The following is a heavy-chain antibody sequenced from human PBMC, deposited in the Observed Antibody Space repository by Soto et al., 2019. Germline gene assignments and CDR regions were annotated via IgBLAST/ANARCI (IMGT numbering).Heavy chain of an antibody. CDR2: INAGNGNT. Sequence: GASVKVSCKASGYTFTSYAMHWVRQAPGQRLEWMGWINAGNGNTKYSQKFQGRVTITRDTSASTAYMELSSLRSEDTAVYYCAYGSGSYHPSFDYWGQGTLVTVSS. D-gene: IGHD3-10*01. CDR1: GYTFTSYA. CDR3: AYGSGSYHPSFDY. J-gene: IGHJ4*02. V-gene: IGHV1-3*01.